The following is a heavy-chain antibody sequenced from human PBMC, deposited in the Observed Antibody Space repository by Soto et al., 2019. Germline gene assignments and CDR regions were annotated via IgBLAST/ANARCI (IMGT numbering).Heavy chain of an antibody. Sequence: GALRRSWAASGFTFSSYAMSWVRQAPGKGLELVSAIIVSGGSTYYADSVKGRCTISRDNSKNTLYLQMKSLRADNTAVYYCAKDIVPTLTSPHXWGQATLLTVSX. CDR1: GFTFSSYA. D-gene: IGHD5-12*01. CDR3: AKDIVPTLTSPHX. CDR2: IIVSGGST. V-gene: IGHV3-23*01. J-gene: IGHJ4*02.